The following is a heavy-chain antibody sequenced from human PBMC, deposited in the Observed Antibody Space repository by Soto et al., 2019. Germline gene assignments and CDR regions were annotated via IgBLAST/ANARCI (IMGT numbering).Heavy chain of an antibody. CDR1: GYTFTGYY. CDR2: IIPIFGTA. V-gene: IGHV1-69*13. CDR3: AGGTGSMIVVEDAFDI. J-gene: IGHJ3*02. D-gene: IGHD3-22*01. Sequence: GASVKVSCKASGYTFTGYYMHWVRQAPGQGLVWMGGIIPIFGTANYAQKFQGRVTITADESTSTAYMELSSLRSEDTAVYYCAGGTGSMIVVEDAFDIWGQGTMVTVSS.